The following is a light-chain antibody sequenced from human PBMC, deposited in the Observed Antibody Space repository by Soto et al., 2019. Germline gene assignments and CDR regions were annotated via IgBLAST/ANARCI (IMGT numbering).Light chain of an antibody. CDR2: GAS. CDR3: QHYRRT. J-gene: IGKJ1*01. CDR1: QSVSSSY. Sequence: EIVLTQSPGTLSLSPGERATLSCRASQSVSSSYLARYQQKPGQAPRLLIYGASSRATRIPDRFSGSGSGTDFTPTISGIEGVDSADDYCQHYRRTFGQGSKVEIK. V-gene: IGKV3-20*01.